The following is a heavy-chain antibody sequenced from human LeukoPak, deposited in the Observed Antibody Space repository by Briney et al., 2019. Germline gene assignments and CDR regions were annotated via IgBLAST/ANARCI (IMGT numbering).Heavy chain of an antibody. D-gene: IGHD3-10*01. Sequence: SETLSLTCTVSGGSISSYYWSWIRQPAGKGLEWIGRLYTSGSTNYNPSLKSRVTMSVDTSKNQFSLRLNSVTAADTAVYYCARTQRGSGSYMDSWGPGRLVTVSS. J-gene: IGHJ4*02. CDR2: LYTSGST. CDR3: ARTQRGSGSYMDS. CDR1: GGSISSYY. V-gene: IGHV4-4*07.